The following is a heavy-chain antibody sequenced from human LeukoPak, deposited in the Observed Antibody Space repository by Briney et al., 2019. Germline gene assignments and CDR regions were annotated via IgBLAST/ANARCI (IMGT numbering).Heavy chain of an antibody. CDR1: GGSFSGYY. CDR2: INHSGST. J-gene: IGHJ4*02. Sequence: SETLSLTCAVYGGSFSGYYWSWIRQPPGKGLEWIGEINHSGSTNYNPSLKSRVTISVDTSKNQFSLKLSSVTAADTAVYYCARDRGGSGRVVDYWGQGTLVTVSS. CDR3: ARDRGGSGRVVDY. V-gene: IGHV4-34*01. D-gene: IGHD3-10*01.